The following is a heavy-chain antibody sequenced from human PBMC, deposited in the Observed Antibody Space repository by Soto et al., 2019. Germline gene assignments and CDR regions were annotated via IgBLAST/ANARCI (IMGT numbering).Heavy chain of an antibody. D-gene: IGHD3-10*01. Sequence: SETLSLTCTVSDDSISNYYWSWIRQPPGKGLEWIGSIYYIGSTNYNPSLKSRVTISVDTSQNELSLKLTSVTAADTAVYYCARLGVMVRGSSNWFDPWGQGTLVTVSS. J-gene: IGHJ5*02. CDR3: ARLGVMVRGSSNWFDP. CDR2: IYYIGST. V-gene: IGHV4-59*01. CDR1: DDSISNYY.